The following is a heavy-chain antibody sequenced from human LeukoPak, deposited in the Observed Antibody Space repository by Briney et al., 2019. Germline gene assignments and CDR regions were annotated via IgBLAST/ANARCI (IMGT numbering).Heavy chain of an antibody. Sequence: PGRSLRLSCTASGFTFGDYAMSWVRQAPGKGLEWVGFIRSKAYGGTIEYAASVKGRFTISRDDSKSIAYLQMNSLKTEDTAVYYCTRDYGSGSPPGNWGQGTLVTVSS. J-gene: IGHJ4*02. CDR1: GFTFGDYA. V-gene: IGHV3-49*04. CDR3: TRDYGSGSPPGN. D-gene: IGHD3-10*01. CDR2: IRSKAYGGTI.